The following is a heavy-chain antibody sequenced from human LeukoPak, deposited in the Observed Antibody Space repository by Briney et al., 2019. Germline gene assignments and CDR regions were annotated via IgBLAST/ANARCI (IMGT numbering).Heavy chain of an antibody. D-gene: IGHD5-18*01. J-gene: IGHJ4*02. V-gene: IGHV4-61*01. Sequence: SETLSLTCTVSGGSVSSGSYYWSWIRQPPGKGLEWIGYIYYSGSTNYNPSLKSRVTISVDTSKNQFSLKLSSVTAADTAVYYCARNYGDTGLGYWSQGTLVTVSS. CDR1: GGSVSSGSYY. CDR3: ARNYGDTGLGY. CDR2: IYYSGST.